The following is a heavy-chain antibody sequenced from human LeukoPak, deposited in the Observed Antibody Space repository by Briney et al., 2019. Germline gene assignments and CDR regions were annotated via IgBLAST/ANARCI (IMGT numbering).Heavy chain of an antibody. CDR1: GGSISSSSYY. V-gene: IGHV4-39*01. Sequence: ETLSLTCTVSGGSISSSSYYWGWIRQPPGKGLEWIGSIYYSGSAYYNPSLESRVTISVDTSKNQFSLKLSSVTAADTAVYYCARLPTATPHAFDIWGQGTMVTVSS. D-gene: IGHD4-17*01. CDR2: IYYSGSA. J-gene: IGHJ3*02. CDR3: ARLPTATPHAFDI.